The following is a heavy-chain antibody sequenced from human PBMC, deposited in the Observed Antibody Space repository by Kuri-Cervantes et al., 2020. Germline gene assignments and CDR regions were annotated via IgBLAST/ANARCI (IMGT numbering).Heavy chain of an antibody. D-gene: IGHD6-19*01. CDR1: GFTFSDYH. CDR3: AKEGYSSGWSRGGFDY. V-gene: IGHV3-11*01. CDR2: ISNSGSII. J-gene: IGHJ4*02. Sequence: GESLKISCAASGFTFSDYHMSWIRQAPGKGLEWISYISNSGSIIYYADSVKGRFTISRDNAKNSLYLQMNSLRAEDTALYYCAKEGYSSGWSRGGFDYWGQGTLVTVSS.